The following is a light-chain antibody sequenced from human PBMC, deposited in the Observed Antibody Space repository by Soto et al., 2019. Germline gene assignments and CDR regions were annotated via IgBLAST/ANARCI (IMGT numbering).Light chain of an antibody. CDR1: QTISMF. V-gene: IGKV1-5*01. CDR3: QQYNSYS. J-gene: IGKJ1*01. CDR2: HAS. Sequence: DIQMTQSPSSLSASVGDRVTISCRASQTISMFLNWYQQKPGTAPKVLIYHASNLQSGVPSRFSGSGSGTEFTLTISSLQPDDFATYYCQQYNSYSFGQGTKGDIK.